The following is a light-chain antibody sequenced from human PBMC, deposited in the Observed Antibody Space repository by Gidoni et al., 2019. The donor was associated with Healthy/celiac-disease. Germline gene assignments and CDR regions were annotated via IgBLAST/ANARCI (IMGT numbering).Light chain of an antibody. V-gene: IGLV1-47*02. CDR2: SNN. Sequence: GQRVTISCSGSSSNIGSNYVYWYQQLPGTAPKLLIYSNNQRPSGVPDRFSGSKSGTSASLAISGLRSEDEADYYCAAWDDSLRGVFGGGTKLTVL. CDR3: AAWDDSLRGV. CDR1: SSNIGSNY. J-gene: IGLJ3*02.